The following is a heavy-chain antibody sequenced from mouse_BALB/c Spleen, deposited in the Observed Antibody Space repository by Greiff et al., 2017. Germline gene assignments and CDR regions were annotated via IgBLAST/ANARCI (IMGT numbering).Heavy chain of an antibody. CDR3: TRVGGNYEFAY. D-gene: IGHD2-1*01. Sequence: VQLQHPGAELVRPGASVKLSCKPSAYTFPSYWINWVKQRPGQGLEWIGNIYPSDSYTNYNQKFKDKATLTVDKSSSTAYMQLSSPTSEDSAVYYCTRVGGNYEFAYWGQGTLVTVSA. V-gene: IGHV1-69*02. J-gene: IGHJ3*01. CDR2: IYPSDSYT. CDR1: AYTFPSYW.